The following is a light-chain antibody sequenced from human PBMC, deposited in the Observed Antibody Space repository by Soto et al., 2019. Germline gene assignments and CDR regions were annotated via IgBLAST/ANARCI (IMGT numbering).Light chain of an antibody. J-gene: IGKJ1*01. Sequence: EIVMTQSPATLSVSPGERATLSCRASQSVSSNVAWYQQKPGQAPSLLIYGASTRATGIPARFSGSGSGTEFTLTISSLQSEDFAVYYCQQYNNWPRTFGQGTKVEIK. V-gene: IGKV3-15*01. CDR2: GAS. CDR1: QSVSSN. CDR3: QQYNNWPRT.